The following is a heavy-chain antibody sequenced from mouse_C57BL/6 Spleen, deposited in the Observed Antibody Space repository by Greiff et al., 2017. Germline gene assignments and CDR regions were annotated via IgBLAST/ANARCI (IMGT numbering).Heavy chain of an antibody. Sequence: EVHLVESGGGLVQPKGSLKLSCAASGFTFNTYAMHWVRQAPGKGLEWVARIRSKSSSYETYYAVSVKDRFTISRDDSQSMLYLQMSNLKTEDTAMDYCVRDRDYDSGAWFAYWGQGTLVTVSA. V-gene: IGHV10-3*01. CDR2: IRSKSSSYET. CDR3: VRDRDYDSGAWFAY. CDR1: GFTFNTYA. J-gene: IGHJ3*01. D-gene: IGHD2-4*01.